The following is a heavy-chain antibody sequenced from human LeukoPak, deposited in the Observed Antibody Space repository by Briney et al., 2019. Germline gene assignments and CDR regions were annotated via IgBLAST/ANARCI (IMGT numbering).Heavy chain of an antibody. J-gene: IGHJ3*02. Sequence: GGSLRLSCAASGFTFSNAWMSWVRQAPGKGLEWVGRIKSKTDGGTTDYATPVKGRFTISRDDSKNTLYLQMNSLKTEDTAVYYCTTDLIVVVIRVDAFDIWGQGTMVTVSS. CDR1: GFTFSNAW. CDR2: IKSKTDGGTT. D-gene: IGHD3-22*01. V-gene: IGHV3-15*01. CDR3: TTDLIVVVIRVDAFDI.